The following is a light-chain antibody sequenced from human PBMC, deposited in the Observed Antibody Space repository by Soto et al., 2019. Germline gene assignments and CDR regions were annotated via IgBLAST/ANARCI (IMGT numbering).Light chain of an antibody. Sequence: FVLTQSPGTLSLSPGERATLSCRASQSVTGAFLAWYQQRSGQAPRLLIYGASRRATAIPDRFSGSGSGTDFTLIISRLEPEDFAIYYCQPYNNWPLTFGGGTKVDIK. CDR1: QSVTGAF. J-gene: IGKJ4*01. CDR3: QPYNNWPLT. V-gene: IGKV3-20*01. CDR2: GAS.